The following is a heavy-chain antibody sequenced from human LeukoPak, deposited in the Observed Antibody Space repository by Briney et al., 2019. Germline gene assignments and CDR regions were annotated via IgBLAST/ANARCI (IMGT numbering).Heavy chain of an antibody. CDR2: INHSGST. D-gene: IGHD5-12*01. V-gene: IGHV4-34*01. CDR1: SGSFSGYY. J-gene: IGHJ4*02. Sequence: PSETLSLTCAVYSGSFSGYYWSWIRQPPGKGLEWIGEINHSGSTNYNPSLKSRVTISVDTSKNQFSLKLSSVTAADTAVYYCARRAWQWLRFFDYWGQGTLVTVSS. CDR3: ARRAWQWLRFFDY.